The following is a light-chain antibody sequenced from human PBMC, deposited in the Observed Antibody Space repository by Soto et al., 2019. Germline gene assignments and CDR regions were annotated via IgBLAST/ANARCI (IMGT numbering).Light chain of an antibody. Sequence: EVVLTQSPDTLSLSPGERATLSCRASQTVSSTYLAWYQQKPGQAPRLLIYDASRRATGFPDRFSGSGSGTDFILTISRLEPEDFAVYYCQQSGTFGPGTKVDIK. CDR3: QQSGT. CDR1: QTVSSTY. CDR2: DAS. J-gene: IGKJ3*01. V-gene: IGKV3-20*01.